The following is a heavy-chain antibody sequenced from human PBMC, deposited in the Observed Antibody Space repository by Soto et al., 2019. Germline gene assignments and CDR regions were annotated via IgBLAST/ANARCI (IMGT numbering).Heavy chain of an antibody. CDR3: ARVGGVAARTFSY. D-gene: IGHD6-6*01. CDR2: IYHSGST. Sequence: PSETLSLTCAVSDGSISSGGYSWSWIRQPPGKGLEWIGYIYHSGSTYYNPFLKSRVTISVDRSKNQFSLKLSSVTAADTAVYFCARVGGVAARTFSYWGQGALVTVSS. J-gene: IGHJ4*02. CDR1: DGSISSGGYS. V-gene: IGHV4-30-2*01.